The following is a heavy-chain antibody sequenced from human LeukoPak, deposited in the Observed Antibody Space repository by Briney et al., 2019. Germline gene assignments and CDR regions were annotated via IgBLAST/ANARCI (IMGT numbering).Heavy chain of an antibody. Sequence: PGGSLRLSCAASGFTFSSYGMHWVRQAPGKGLEWVAAIWYDGSNKYYADSVKGRFTISRDNSKNTLYLQMNSLRAEDTAVYYCTKWSGFGDDWGQGTLVTVSS. CDR3: TKWSGFGDD. CDR1: GFTFSSYG. J-gene: IGHJ4*02. CDR2: IWYDGSNK. D-gene: IGHD3-10*01. V-gene: IGHV3-33*06.